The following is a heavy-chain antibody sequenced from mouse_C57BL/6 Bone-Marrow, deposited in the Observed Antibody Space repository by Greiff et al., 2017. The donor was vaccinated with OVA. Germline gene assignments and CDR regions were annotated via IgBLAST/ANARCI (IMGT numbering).Heavy chain of an antibody. V-gene: IGHV5-17*01. CDR2: ISSGSSTI. Sequence: EVMLVESGEGLVKPGGSLKLSCAASGFTFSDYGMHWVRQAPEKGLEWVAYISSGSSTIYYADTVKGRFTISRDNAKNTLFLQMTSLRSEDTAMYYCARPYGSSYTLDYWGQGTTLTVSS. CDR1: GFTFSDYG. D-gene: IGHD1-1*01. J-gene: IGHJ2*01. CDR3: ARPYGSSYTLDY.